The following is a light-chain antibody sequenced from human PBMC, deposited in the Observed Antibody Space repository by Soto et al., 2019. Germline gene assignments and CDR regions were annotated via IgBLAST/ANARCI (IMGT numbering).Light chain of an antibody. Sequence: ELVMTQSPATLSVSPGEKATLSCRASQSVSRNLAWYQQKPGQAPRLLIYTASTRATGIPARFSGSGSGTEFTLTISSLQSEDSAVYYCQQYNNWPPYTFGQGTKVDSK. CDR2: TAS. CDR3: QQYNNWPPYT. CDR1: QSVSRN. J-gene: IGKJ2*01. V-gene: IGKV3-15*01.